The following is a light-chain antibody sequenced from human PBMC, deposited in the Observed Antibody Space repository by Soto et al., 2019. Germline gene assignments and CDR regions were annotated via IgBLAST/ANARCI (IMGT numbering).Light chain of an antibody. CDR1: SSDVGGYTY. V-gene: IGLV2-14*01. J-gene: IGLJ1*01. CDR2: DVT. CDR3: CSCSRINTYD. Sequence: QSALTQPASVSGSPGQSITISCTGTSSDVGGYTYVSWYQQHPGKAPKLMIYDVTYRPSGVSSRFSGSKSGNTASLTISGLQAEDEADYYCCSCSRINTYDFGTGSMVTVL.